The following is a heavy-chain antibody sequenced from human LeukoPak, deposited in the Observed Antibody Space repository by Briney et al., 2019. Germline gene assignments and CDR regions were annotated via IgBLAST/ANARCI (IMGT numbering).Heavy chain of an antibody. CDR1: GGSISSYY. V-gene: IGHV4-59*01. CDR3: ATSSGGNDAFDI. CDR2: IYYSGST. J-gene: IGHJ3*02. Sequence: SETLSLTCTVSGGSISSYYWSWIRQPPGKGLEWIGYIYYSGSTNYNPSLKSRVTISVDTSKNQFSLKLSSVTAADTAVYYCATSSGGNDAFDIWGQGTMVTVSS. D-gene: IGHD1-26*01.